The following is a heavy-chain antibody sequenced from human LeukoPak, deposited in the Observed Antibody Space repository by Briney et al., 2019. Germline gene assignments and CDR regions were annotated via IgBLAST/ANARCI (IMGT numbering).Heavy chain of an antibody. CDR3: ASSPLGYSGSYYTRYYYYMDV. V-gene: IGHV4-34*01. Sequence: PPETLSLTCAVYGGSFSGYYWSWIRQPPGKGLEWIGEINHSGSTNYNPSLKSRVTISVDTSKNQFSLKLSSVTAADTAVYYCASSPLGYSGSYYTRYYYYMDVWGKGTTVTISS. J-gene: IGHJ6*03. CDR1: GGSFSGYY. CDR2: INHSGST. D-gene: IGHD3-10*01.